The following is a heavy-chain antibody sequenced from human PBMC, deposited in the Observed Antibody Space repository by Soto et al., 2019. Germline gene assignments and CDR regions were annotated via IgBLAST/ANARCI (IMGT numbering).Heavy chain of an antibody. D-gene: IGHD5-18*01. CDR1: AGSISSYY. J-gene: IGHJ2*01. Sequence: QVQLQESGPGLVKPSETLSLTCTVSAGSISSYYWTWIRQPPGKGLEWIGYIYDIGSTNYNPSLKSRVTMSVDTSKNQFSLKLSSVTAADTAVYYCARQLWSYQWYFDLWGRGTLVTVSS. V-gene: IGHV4-59*08. CDR3: ARQLWSYQWYFDL. CDR2: IYDIGST.